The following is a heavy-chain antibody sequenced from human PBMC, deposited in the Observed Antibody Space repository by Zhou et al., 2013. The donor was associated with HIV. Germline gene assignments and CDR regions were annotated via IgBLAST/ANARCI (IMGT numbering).Heavy chain of an antibody. V-gene: IGHV1-18*01. J-gene: IGHJ6*03. CDR1: GYTLTGFG. CDR2: ISSYRGHT. CDR3: ARALSARWGGGGFYYMDV. D-gene: IGHD6-25*01. Sequence: QVQLVQSGAEVKRPGASVKVSCKASGYTLTGFGISWVRQAPGQGLEWVGWISSYRGHTNYAQKLQGRVTMTTDTSTSTAYMELRSLRSDDTAVYYCARALSARWGGGGFYYMDVWGKGTPVTVS.